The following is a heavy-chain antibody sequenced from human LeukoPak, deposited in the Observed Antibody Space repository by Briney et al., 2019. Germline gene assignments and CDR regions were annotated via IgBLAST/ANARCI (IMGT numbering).Heavy chain of an antibody. Sequence: GGSLRLSCAASGFTVSSNYMSWVRQAPGKGLEWVSVIYSGGSTYYADSVKGRFTISRDNSKNTLYLQMNSLRAEDTAVYYCARVKGYCSGGSCSLGYYYYGMDVWGQGTTVTVSS. CDR3: ARVKGYCSGGSCSLGYYYYGMDV. J-gene: IGHJ6*02. D-gene: IGHD2-15*01. CDR2: IYSGGST. CDR1: GFTVSSNY. V-gene: IGHV3-66*01.